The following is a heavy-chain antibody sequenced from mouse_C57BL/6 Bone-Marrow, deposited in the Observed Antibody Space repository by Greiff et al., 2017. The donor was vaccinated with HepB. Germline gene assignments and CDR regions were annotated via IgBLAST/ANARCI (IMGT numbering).Heavy chain of an antibody. CDR3: ARWRVCYYFDY. CDR2: IDPSDSYT. CDR1: GYTFTSYW. V-gene: IGHV1-50*01. J-gene: IGHJ2*01. Sequence: QVQLQQPGAELVKPGASVKLSCKASGYTFTSYWMQWVKQSPGQGLEWIGEIDPSDSYTNYNQKFKGKATLTVDTSSSTAYMQLSSLTSEDSAVYYCARWRVCYYFDYWGQGTTLTVSS.